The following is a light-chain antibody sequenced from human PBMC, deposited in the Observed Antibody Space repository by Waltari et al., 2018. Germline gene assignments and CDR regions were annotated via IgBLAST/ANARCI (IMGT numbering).Light chain of an antibody. CDR2: DVS. CDR3: CSYAGSYTYV. V-gene: IGLV2-11*01. J-gene: IGLJ1*01. Sequence: QSALTQPRSVSGSPGQSVTISCTGTSSDVGGYHYVSWYQHHPGKAPKLMIYDVSKRPSGVPDRFSGSKSGNTASLTISGLQAEDEADYYCCSYAGSYTYVFGTGTKVTVL. CDR1: SSDVGGYHY.